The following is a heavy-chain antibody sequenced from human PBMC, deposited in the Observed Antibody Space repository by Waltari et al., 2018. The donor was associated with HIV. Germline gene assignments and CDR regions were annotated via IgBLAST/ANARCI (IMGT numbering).Heavy chain of an antibody. V-gene: IGHV1-24*01. CDR2: FDPADGKT. CDR3: AIARQWLVDSGMDV. J-gene: IGHJ6*02. D-gene: IGHD6-19*01. Sequence: QVQLVQSGAEVKRPGASVKVSCKVSGYILTELSIHWVRQAPGKGLEWVGSFDPADGKTTYAQKFQGRVTMTEDTSTDTASMEVSSLRSEDTAVYYCAIARQWLVDSGMDVWGQGTTVTVSS. CDR1: GYILTELS.